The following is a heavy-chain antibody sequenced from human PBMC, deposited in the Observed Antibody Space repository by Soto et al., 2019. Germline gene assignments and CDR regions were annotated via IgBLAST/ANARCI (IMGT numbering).Heavy chain of an antibody. V-gene: IGHV4-59*01. J-gene: IGHJ5*02. D-gene: IGHD3-10*01. CDR3: ARGILWFGELLGRIDP. CDR1: GGSISSYY. CDR2: IYYSGST. Sequence: SETLSLTCTVSGGSISSYYWSWIRQPPGKGLEWIGYIYYSGSTNYNPSLKSRVTISVDTSKNQFSLKLSSVTAADTAVYYCARGILWFGELLGRIDPWGQGTLVTVSS.